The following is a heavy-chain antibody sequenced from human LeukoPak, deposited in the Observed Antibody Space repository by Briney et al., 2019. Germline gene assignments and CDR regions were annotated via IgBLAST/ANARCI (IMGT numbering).Heavy chain of an antibody. Sequence: GGSLRLSCAAPGYTFSSYWMHWVRQAAGKGLVWVSRINSDGSSTSYADSVKGRFTISRDNAKNALYLQMNSLRAEDTAVYYCARVGSASPSFQHWGQGTLVTVSS. J-gene: IGHJ1*01. D-gene: IGHD2-2*01. CDR1: GYTFSSYW. CDR3: ARVGSASPSFQH. CDR2: INSDGSST. V-gene: IGHV3-74*01.